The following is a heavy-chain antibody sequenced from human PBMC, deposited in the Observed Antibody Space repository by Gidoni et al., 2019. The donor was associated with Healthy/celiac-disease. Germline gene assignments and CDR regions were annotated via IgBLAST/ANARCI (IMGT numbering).Heavy chain of an antibody. CDR2: IYYSGRT. CDR1: GGSISSYY. J-gene: IGHJ5*02. Sequence: QLQLQESGPGLVKPSETLSLTCTVSGGSISSYYWSWFRHPPGKGLEWSGYIYYSGRTNYNPSLKSRVTISVDTSKNQFSLKLSSVTAADTAVYYCARAAVAGTNWFDPWGQGTLVTVSP. V-gene: IGHV4-59*01. CDR3: ARAAVAGTNWFDP. D-gene: IGHD6-19*01.